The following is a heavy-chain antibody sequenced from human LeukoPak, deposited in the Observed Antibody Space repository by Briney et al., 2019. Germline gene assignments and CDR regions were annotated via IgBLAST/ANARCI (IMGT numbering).Heavy chain of an antibody. CDR1: GYTFTSYD. CDR2: MNPNSGNT. Sequence: GASVKVSCKASGYTFTSYDINWVRQATGQGLEWMGWMNPNSGNTGYAQKFQGRVTMTRNTSISTAYMELSSLRSEDTAVYYCARSRTYYYDSSGYYYHEGHAFDIWGQGTMVTVSS. V-gene: IGHV1-8*01. J-gene: IGHJ3*02. CDR3: ARSRTYYYDSSGYYYHEGHAFDI. D-gene: IGHD3-22*01.